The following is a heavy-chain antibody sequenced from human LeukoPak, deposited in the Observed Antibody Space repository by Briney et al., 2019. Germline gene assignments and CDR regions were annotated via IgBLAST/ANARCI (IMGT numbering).Heavy chain of an antibody. J-gene: IGHJ4*02. D-gene: IGHD3-22*01. CDR2: ISGSGGRT. CDR1: GITLSNYG. V-gene: IGHV3-23*01. Sequence: GGSLRLSCAVSGITLSNYGMSWVRQAPGRGLEWGAGISGSGGRTNYADSVKGGFTVSIDNPKKTLELQMNSLRAEDTPVYLCAKRGVVIRVILVGFHKEANYFDSWGQGALVTVSS. CDR3: AKRGVVIRVILVGFHKEANYFDS.